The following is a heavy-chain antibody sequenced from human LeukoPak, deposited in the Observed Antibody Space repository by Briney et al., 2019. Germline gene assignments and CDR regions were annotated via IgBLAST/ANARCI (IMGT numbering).Heavy chain of an antibody. J-gene: IGHJ4*02. CDR2: IWYDGSNK. D-gene: IGHD5-18*01. Sequence: PGGSLRLSCAASGFTFSSYGMHWVRQAPGKGLEWVAVIWYDGSNKYYADSVKGRFTISRDNSKNTLYLQMNSLRTEDTAVYYCARGLGGYSYGLQVFDYWGQGTLVTVSS. CDR3: ARGLGGYSYGLQVFDY. CDR1: GFTFSSYG. V-gene: IGHV3-33*01.